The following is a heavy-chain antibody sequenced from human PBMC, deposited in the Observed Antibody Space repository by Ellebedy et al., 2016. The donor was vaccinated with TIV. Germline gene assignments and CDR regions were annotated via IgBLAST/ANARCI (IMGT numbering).Heavy chain of an antibody. Sequence: GESLKISCSASGFMFSTFAMSWVRQAPGKGLEWVSTIPGTGGGSNTYYADSVRSRFTISRDNSKNTLYLQMNSLRAEDTAVYYCAKDDDTSLRIRFDPWGQGTLVTVSS. CDR3: AKDDDTSLRIRFDP. CDR2: IPGTGGGSNT. D-gene: IGHD1-1*01. J-gene: IGHJ5*02. V-gene: IGHV3-23*01. CDR1: GFMFSTFA.